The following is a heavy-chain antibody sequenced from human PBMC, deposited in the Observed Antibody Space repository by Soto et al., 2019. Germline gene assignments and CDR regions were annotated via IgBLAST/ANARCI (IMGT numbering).Heavy chain of an antibody. CDR1: GYTLTELS. J-gene: IGHJ3*02. CDR2: FDPEDGET. CDR3: ATGGGAAVVNAFYI. V-gene: IGHV1-24*01. Sequence: ASVKVSCKVSGYTLTELSMHWVRQAPGKGLEWMGGFDPEDGETIYAQKFQGRVTMTEDTSTDTAYMELSSLRSEDTAVYYCATGGGAAVVNAFYIWGQRTMVTVSS. D-gene: IGHD6-13*01.